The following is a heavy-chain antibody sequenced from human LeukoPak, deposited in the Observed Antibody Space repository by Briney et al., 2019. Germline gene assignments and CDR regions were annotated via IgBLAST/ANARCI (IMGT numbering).Heavy chain of an antibody. Sequence: ASVKVSCKASGGTFSSYAISWVRQAPGQGLEWMGGIIPIFGTANYAQKSQGRVTITTDESTSTAYMELSSLRSEDTAVYYCARSLYYYDSSGYYEGYYFDYWGQGTLVTVSS. CDR2: IIPIFGTA. J-gene: IGHJ4*02. D-gene: IGHD3-22*01. V-gene: IGHV1-69*05. CDR1: GGTFSSYA. CDR3: ARSLYYYDSSGYYEGYYFDY.